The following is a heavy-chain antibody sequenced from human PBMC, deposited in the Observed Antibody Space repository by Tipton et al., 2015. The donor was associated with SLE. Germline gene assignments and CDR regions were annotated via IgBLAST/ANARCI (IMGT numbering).Heavy chain of an antibody. V-gene: IGHV4-59*02. D-gene: IGHD2-15*01. CDR1: GASVSSHY. CDR2: VSYSGRS. CDR3: ARGSVVADDF. J-gene: IGHJ4*02. Sequence: TLSLTCTVSGASVSSHYWSWIRQSPGKGLEWIGYVSYSGRSLYHPSLKSRVTISVDTSKNQLSLKLTSVTAADTAVYYCARGSVVADDFWGQGTLVTVSS.